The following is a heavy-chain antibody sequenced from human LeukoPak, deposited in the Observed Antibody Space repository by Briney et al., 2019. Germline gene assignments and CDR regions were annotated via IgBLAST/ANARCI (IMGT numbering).Heavy chain of an antibody. CDR2: IYTSGST. Sequence: PSETLSLTCTVSGGSISIGSYYWSWIRQPAGKGLEWIGRIYTSGSTNYNPSLKSRVTISVDTSKNQFFLKLSTVTAADTAVYYCARDYCDSSGYTYFQHWGQGTLVTVSS. V-gene: IGHV4-61*02. D-gene: IGHD3-22*01. CDR3: ARDYCDSSGYTYFQH. CDR1: GGSISIGSYY. J-gene: IGHJ1*01.